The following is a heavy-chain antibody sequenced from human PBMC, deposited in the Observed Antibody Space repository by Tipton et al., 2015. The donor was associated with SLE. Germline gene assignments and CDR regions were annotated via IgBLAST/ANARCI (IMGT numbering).Heavy chain of an antibody. Sequence: SLRLSCAASGFTFSSYSMNWVRQAPGKGLEWVSYISSSSSTIYYADSVKGRFTISRDNAKNSLYLQMNSLRAEDTAVYYCARDRWELLRYYYYGMDVWGQGTTVTVSS. CDR3: ARDRWELLRYYYYGMDV. J-gene: IGHJ6*02. V-gene: IGHV3-48*01. D-gene: IGHD1-26*01. CDR2: ISSSSSTI. CDR1: GFTFSSYS.